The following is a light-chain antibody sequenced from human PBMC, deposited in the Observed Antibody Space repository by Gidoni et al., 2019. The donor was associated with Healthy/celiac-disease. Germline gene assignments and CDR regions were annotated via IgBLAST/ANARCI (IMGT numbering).Light chain of an antibody. V-gene: IGKV3-20*01. Sequence: EIVLTQSPCTLSLSPGERATLSCRASQSVSSSYLAWYQQKPGQAPRLLIYGAYSRANGIPDRFSGSGSGTEFTLTISRLEPEDFAVYYCQQYGSSPPVTFGQGTRLEIK. J-gene: IGKJ5*01. CDR3: QQYGSSPPVT. CDR2: GAY. CDR1: QSVSSSY.